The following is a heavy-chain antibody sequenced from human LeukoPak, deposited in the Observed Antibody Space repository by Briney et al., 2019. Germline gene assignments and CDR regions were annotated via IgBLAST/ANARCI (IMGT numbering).Heavy chain of an antibody. J-gene: IGHJ4*02. CDR1: GGSFSGYY. V-gene: IGHV4-34*01. Sequence: PSETLSLTCAVYGGSFSGYYWSWIRQPPGKGLEWIGGINHSGSTNYNPSLKSRVTISVDTSKNQFSLKLSSVTAADTAVYYCARGRDCSSTSCDFDYWGQGTLVTVSS. D-gene: IGHD2-2*01. CDR2: INHSGST. CDR3: ARGRDCSSTSCDFDY.